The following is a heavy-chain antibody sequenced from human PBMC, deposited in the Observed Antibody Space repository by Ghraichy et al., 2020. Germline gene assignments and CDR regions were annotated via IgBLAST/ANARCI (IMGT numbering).Heavy chain of an antibody. CDR2: INHSGST. CDR3: ARYFSSGWYFPRNYYYYGMDV. Sequence: SETLSLTCAVYGGSFSGYYWSWIRQPPGKGLEWIGEINHSGSTNYNPSLKSRVTISVDTSKNQFSLKLSSVTAADTAVYYCARYFSSGWYFPRNYYYYGMDVWGQGTTVTVSS. V-gene: IGHV4-34*01. J-gene: IGHJ6*02. D-gene: IGHD6-19*01. CDR1: GGSFSGYY.